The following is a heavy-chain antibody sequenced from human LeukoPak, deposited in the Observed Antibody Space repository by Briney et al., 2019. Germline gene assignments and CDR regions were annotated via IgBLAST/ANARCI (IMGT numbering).Heavy chain of an antibody. V-gene: IGHV3-48*01. D-gene: IGHD3-22*01. J-gene: IGHJ4*02. CDR1: GFTFSSYS. CDR2: ISSSSSTI. CDR3: ARVTPNYYDSSGYSFDY. Sequence: GGSLRLSCAAPGFTFSSYSMNWVRQAPGKGLEWVSYISSSSSTIYYADSVKGRFTISRDNAKNSLYLQMNSLRAEDTAVYYCARVTPNYYDSSGYSFDYWGQGTLVTVSS.